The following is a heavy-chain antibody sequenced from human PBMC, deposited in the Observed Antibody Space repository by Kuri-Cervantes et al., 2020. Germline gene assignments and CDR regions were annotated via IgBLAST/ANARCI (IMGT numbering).Heavy chain of an antibody. J-gene: IGHJ6*02. D-gene: IGHD3-10*01. Sequence: LKISCAASGFTFSSYAMHWVRQAPGKGLEWVAVISYDGSNKYYADSVKGRFTISRDNSKNTLYLQMNSLRAEDTAVYYGARGRYYYGSGSYYNPYGMDVWGQGTTVTVSS. CDR3: ARGRYYYGSGSYYNPYGMDV. CDR1: GFTFSSYA. CDR2: ISYDGSNK. V-gene: IGHV3-30*04.